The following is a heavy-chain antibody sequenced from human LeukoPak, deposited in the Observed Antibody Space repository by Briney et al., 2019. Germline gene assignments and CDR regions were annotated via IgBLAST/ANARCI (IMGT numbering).Heavy chain of an antibody. J-gene: IGHJ4*02. Sequence: GALRLSCAASEFVFSDYYMSWIRQAPGKGLERVSYISDSGSTIYYADSVKGRFTISRDNVKNSLYLQMNGLRAEDTAVYYCAREMEGDYGSGTFFDLWGQGNMVTVSS. CDR3: AREMEGDYGSGTFFDL. D-gene: IGHD3-10*01. V-gene: IGHV3-11*01. CDR1: EFVFSDYY. CDR2: ISDSGSTI.